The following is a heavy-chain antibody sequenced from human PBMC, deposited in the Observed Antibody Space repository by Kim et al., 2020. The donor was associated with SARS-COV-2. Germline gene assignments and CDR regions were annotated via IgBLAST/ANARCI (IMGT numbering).Heavy chain of an antibody. CDR3: ARGPDILTGYRLDY. Sequence: SETLSLTCAVYGGSFSGYYWSWIRQPPGKGLEWIGEIYHSGSTNYNPSLMSRVTISADTSKNQFSLKLSSVTAADTAVYYCARGPDILTGYRLDYWGQGTLVTVSS. D-gene: IGHD3-9*01. V-gene: IGHV4-34*01. CDR1: GGSFSGYY. J-gene: IGHJ4*02. CDR2: IYHSGST.